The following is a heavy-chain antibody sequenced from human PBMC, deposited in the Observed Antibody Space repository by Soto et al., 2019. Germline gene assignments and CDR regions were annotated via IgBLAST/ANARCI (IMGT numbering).Heavy chain of an antibody. CDR2: IYYSGST. Sequence: SETLSLTCTVSGGSISSSSYYWGWIRQPPGKGLEWIGSIYYSGSTYYNPSLKSRVTISVDTSKNQFTLKLSTVTAEDTAVYYCARVSYGDYSVGYWGQGTLVTVSS. D-gene: IGHD4-17*01. CDR1: GGSISSSSYY. CDR3: ARVSYGDYSVGY. V-gene: IGHV4-39*01. J-gene: IGHJ4*02.